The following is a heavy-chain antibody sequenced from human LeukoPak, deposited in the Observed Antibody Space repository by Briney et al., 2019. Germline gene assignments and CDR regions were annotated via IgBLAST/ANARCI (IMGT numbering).Heavy chain of an antibody. J-gene: IGHJ3*02. CDR2: ISGDGSHT. CDR1: GFTFSDYY. V-gene: IGHV3-11*06. Sequence: GGSLRLSCVVSGFTFSDYYMNWIRQTPGKGLEWISYISGDGSHTEDAGSVRGRVTISRDNAKNSLFLQMHSLTAEDTAMYYCTRDLHPERAAAVDDPFDIWGQGTMVTVSS. CDR3: TRDLHPERAAAVDDPFDI. D-gene: IGHD2-15*01.